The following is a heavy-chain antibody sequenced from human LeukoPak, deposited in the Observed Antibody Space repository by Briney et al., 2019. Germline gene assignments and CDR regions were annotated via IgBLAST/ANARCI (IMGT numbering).Heavy chain of an antibody. D-gene: IGHD3-9*01. CDR2: IKQDGSEK. J-gene: IGHJ4*02. CDR1: GFTFSNYW. CDR3: AKGVLRYFEGSDY. V-gene: IGHV3-7*01. Sequence: GGSLRLSCAAYGFTFSNYWMSWDRQAPGKGLEWVANIKQDGSEKYYVDSVKGRFTISRDNSKNTLYLQMNSLRAEDTAVYYCAKGVLRYFEGSDYWGQGTLVTVSS.